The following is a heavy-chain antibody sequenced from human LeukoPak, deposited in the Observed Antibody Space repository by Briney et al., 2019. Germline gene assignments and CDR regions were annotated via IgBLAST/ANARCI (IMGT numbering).Heavy chain of an antibody. Sequence: GGSLRLSCAASGFMFDDYGMSWVRQVPGKGLEWVSFINWNGDSRGYVDSVKGRFTVSRDKATKSLYLEMNSLRDEDTAFFYCAGVGNSIFGTAMDAFDIWSQGTLVTVSS. CDR1: GFMFDDYG. CDR3: AGVGNSIFGTAMDAFDI. CDR2: INWNGDSR. D-gene: IGHD3-3*01. J-gene: IGHJ3*02. V-gene: IGHV3-20*04.